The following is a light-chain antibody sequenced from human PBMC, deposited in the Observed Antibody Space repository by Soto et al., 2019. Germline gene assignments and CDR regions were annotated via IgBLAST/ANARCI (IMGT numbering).Light chain of an antibody. J-gene: IGKJ1*01. V-gene: IGKV3-20*01. CDR2: GAS. Sequence: IVLTRSPGTLSLSPGERSTLSCRASQSVINNYLAWYQQKPGQAPRLLIYGASNRATGIPDRFSGSGSGTDFTLTISRLEPEDFAVYYCQQYGSSGTFGQGTKVDIK. CDR3: QQYGSSGT. CDR1: QSVINNY.